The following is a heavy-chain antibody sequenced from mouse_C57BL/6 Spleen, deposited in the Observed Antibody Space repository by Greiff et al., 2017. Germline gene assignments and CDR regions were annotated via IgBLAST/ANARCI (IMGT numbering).Heavy chain of an antibody. CDR2: IWRGGST. V-gene: IGHV2-5*01. Sequence: VQLQESGPGLVQPSQSLSITCTASGFSLTSYGVHWVRQSPGKGLEWLGVIWRGGSTDSNAAFMSKLSIIKDNSKCQVFFKMNSLQADDTAIYYCAKGGYYSNYAYAMDDWGQGTSVTVSS. CDR1: GFSLTSYG. D-gene: IGHD2-5*01. J-gene: IGHJ4*01. CDR3: AKGGYYSNYAYAMDD.